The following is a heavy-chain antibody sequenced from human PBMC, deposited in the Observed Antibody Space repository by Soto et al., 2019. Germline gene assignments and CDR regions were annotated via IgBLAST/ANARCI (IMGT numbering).Heavy chain of an antibody. CDR1: GFTFSSYA. J-gene: IGHJ6*03. CDR2: ISGSGGST. D-gene: IGHD2-15*01. Sequence: PGGSLRLSCAASGFTFSSYAMSWVRQAPGKGLEWVSAISGSGGSTYYADSVKGRFTISRDNSKNTLYLQMNSLRAEDTAVYYCAKDKDIVVVVAAIHYYYYYMDVWGKGTTVTVS. CDR3: AKDKDIVVVVAAIHYYYYYMDV. V-gene: IGHV3-23*01.